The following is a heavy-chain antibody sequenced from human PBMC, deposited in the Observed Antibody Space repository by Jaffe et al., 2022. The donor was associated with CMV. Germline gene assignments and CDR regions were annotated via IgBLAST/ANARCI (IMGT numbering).Heavy chain of an antibody. Sequence: EVQLVESGGGLVQPGRSLRLSCAASGFTFDDYAMHWVRQAPGKGLEWVSGISWNSGSIGYADSVKGRFTISRDNAKNSLYLQMNSLRAEDTALYYCAKDNLTPNYYGSGSYYNVGMDVWGQGTTVTVSS. D-gene: IGHD3-10*01. J-gene: IGHJ6*02. CDR2: ISWNSGSI. CDR3: AKDNLTPNYYGSGSYYNVGMDV. CDR1: GFTFDDYA. V-gene: IGHV3-9*01.